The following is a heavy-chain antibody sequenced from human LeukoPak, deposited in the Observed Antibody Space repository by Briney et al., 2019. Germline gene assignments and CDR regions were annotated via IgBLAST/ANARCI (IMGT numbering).Heavy chain of an antibody. V-gene: IGHV3-30-3*01. J-gene: IGHJ4*02. CDR3: AKERSGWYFDY. Sequence: GRSLRLSCAASGFTFSSYAMHWVRQAPGKGLEWVAVISYDGSNKYYADSVEGRFTISRDNSKNTLYLQMDSLRAEDTAIYYCAKERSGWYFDYWGQGTLVTVSS. D-gene: IGHD6-19*01. CDR1: GFTFSSYA. CDR2: ISYDGSNK.